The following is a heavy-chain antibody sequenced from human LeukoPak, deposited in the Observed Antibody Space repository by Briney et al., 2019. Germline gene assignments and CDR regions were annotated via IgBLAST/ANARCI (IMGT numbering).Heavy chain of an antibody. CDR1: GYTFTSYG. Sequence: ASVKLSCKTSGYTFTSYGISWVRQAPGQGLEWMGWISAYNGNTNYAQKLQGRVTMTTDTSTSTAYMELRSLRSDDTAVYYCARDFDYDFWSGYYGEPKNWFDPWGQGTLVTVSS. CDR2: ISAYNGNT. D-gene: IGHD3-3*01. CDR3: ARDFDYDFWSGYYGEPKNWFDP. V-gene: IGHV1-18*01. J-gene: IGHJ5*02.